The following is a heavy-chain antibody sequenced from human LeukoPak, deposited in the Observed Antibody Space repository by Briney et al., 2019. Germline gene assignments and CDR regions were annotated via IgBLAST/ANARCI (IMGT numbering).Heavy chain of an antibody. CDR3: AREASYSGSWWYFDH. CDR2: IYDGGSA. Sequence: GGSLRLSCAASGFTVSSKYISWVRQAPGKGLEWVSVIYDGGSADYADSVKGRFTISRDNSKSKVYLQMDSLRVEDTAVYYCAREASYSGSWWYFDHWGQGTLVTVSS. CDR1: GFTVSSKY. V-gene: IGHV3-66*01. D-gene: IGHD6-13*01. J-gene: IGHJ4*02.